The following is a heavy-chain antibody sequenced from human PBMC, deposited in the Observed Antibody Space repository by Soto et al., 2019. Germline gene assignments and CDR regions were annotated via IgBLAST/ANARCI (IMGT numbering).Heavy chain of an antibody. J-gene: IGHJ6*03. V-gene: IGHV3-66*01. CDR2: IYSGGST. CDR1: GFTVSSNY. Sequence: GGSLRLSCAASGFTVSSNYMSWVRQAPGKGLEWVSVIYSGGSTYYADSVKGRFTISRDNSKNTLYLQMNSLRAEDTAVYYCARDTVERDYYYYYYMDVWGKGTTVTVSS. CDR3: ARDTVERDYYYYYYMDV. D-gene: IGHD1-1*01.